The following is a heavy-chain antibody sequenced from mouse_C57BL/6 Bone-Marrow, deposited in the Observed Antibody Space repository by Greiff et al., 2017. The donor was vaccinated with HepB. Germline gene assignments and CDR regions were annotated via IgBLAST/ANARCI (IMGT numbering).Heavy chain of an antibody. V-gene: IGHV1-50*01. CDR3: ARSTTVVSY. CDR1: GYTFTSYW. Sequence: VKQSCKASGYTFTSYWMQWVKQRPGQGLEWIGEIDPSDSYTNYNQKFKGKATLTVDTSSSTAYMQLSSLTSEDSAVYYCARSTTVVSYWGQGTLVTVSA. D-gene: IGHD1-1*01. CDR2: IDPSDSYT. J-gene: IGHJ3*01.